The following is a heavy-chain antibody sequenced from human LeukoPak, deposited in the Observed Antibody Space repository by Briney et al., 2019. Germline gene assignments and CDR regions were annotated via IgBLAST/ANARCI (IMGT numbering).Heavy chain of an antibody. V-gene: IGHV3-21*04. D-gene: IGHD3-10*01. CDR2: ISSSSGYI. CDR1: GFTFSSYN. Sequence: GGSLRLSCAASGFTFSSYNMNWVRQAPGKGLEWVSSISSSSGYIYYADSVMGRFTISRDNSKNSLYLQMNSLRAEDTALYYCEKDMAAYYYSSGNIDYWGQGTLVTVSS. CDR3: EKDMAAYYYSSGNIDY. J-gene: IGHJ4*02.